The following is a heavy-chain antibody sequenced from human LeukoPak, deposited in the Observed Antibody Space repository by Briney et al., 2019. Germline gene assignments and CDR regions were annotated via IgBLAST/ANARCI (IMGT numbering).Heavy chain of an antibody. V-gene: IGHV2-70*11. CDR3: ARMSGELLQSFDI. CDR2: IDWDDDK. D-gene: IGHD1-26*01. J-gene: IGHJ3*02. Sequence: SGPTLATPTQILTLTCTFLGSSLSTSGMSVSWIRQRPWQALEWLARIDWDDDKYYSTSLKTRLTISKDTSKNQLVLTMTNMVPVDTTTYYCARMSGELLQSFDIWGQGTMVTVSS. CDR1: GSSLSTSGMS.